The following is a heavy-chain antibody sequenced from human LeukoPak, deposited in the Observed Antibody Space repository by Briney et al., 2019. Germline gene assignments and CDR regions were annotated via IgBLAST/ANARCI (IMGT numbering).Heavy chain of an antibody. CDR3: ARGRSNGLWQQLGGRWFDP. J-gene: IGHJ5*02. D-gene: IGHD6-13*01. CDR2: INHSGST. Sequence: SETLSLTCAVYGGSFSGYYWSWIRQPPGKGLEWIGEINHSGSTNYNPSLKSRVTISVDTSKNQFSLKLSSVTAADTAVYYCARGRSNGLWQQLGGRWFDPWGQGTLVTVSS. V-gene: IGHV4-34*01. CDR1: GGSFSGYY.